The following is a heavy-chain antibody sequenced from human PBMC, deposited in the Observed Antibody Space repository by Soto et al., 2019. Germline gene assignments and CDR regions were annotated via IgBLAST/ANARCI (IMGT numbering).Heavy chain of an antibody. V-gene: IGHV1-69*12. J-gene: IGHJ4*02. Sequence: QVQLVQSGAEVKKPGSSVKVSCKASRGTFSSYAISWVRQAPGQGLEWMGGIIPIFGTANYAQKFQGRVTITADESTSTAYMYLSSMRSEDTAVYYCARLGYGSGSRLGYWGPGPMVTVSS. CDR1: RGTFSSYA. CDR2: IIPIFGTA. CDR3: ARLGYGSGSRLGY. D-gene: IGHD3-10*01.